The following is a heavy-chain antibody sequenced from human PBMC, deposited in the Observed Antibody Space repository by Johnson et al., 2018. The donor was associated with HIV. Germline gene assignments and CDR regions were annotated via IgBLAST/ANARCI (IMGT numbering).Heavy chain of an antibody. V-gene: IGHV3-30*02. J-gene: IGHJ3*02. Sequence: QVQLVESGGGVVQPGGSLRLSCAASGFTFSSYGMHCVRQAPGKGLEWVAFIRYDGSNKYYAASVKGRVTISRDNSKNKRYLQMGSLRAEDMAVYSCARSRYDSSCYGIWGQGTMVTVSS. CDR3: ARSRYDSSCYGI. D-gene: IGHD3-22*01. CDR1: GFTFSSYG. CDR2: IRYDGSNK.